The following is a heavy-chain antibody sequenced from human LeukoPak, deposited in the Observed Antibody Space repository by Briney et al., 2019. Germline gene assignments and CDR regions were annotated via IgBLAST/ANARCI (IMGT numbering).Heavy chain of an antibody. D-gene: IGHD6-13*01. CDR3: ARTGYSSSWYHYYYGMDV. CDR2: INHSGST. J-gene: IGHJ6*04. Sequence: PSETLSLTCAVYGVSFSGYYWSWIRQPPGKGLEWVGEINHSGSTNYNPSLKSRVTISVDTSKNQFSLKLSSVTAADTAVYYCARTGYSSSWYHYYYGMDVWGKGTTVTVSS. V-gene: IGHV4-34*01. CDR1: GVSFSGYY.